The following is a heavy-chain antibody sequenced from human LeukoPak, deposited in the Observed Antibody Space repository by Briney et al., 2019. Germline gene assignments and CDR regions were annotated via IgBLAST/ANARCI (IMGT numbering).Heavy chain of an antibody. CDR1: GYTFTGYY. J-gene: IGHJ4*02. Sequence: ASVKVSCKASGYTFTGYYMHWVRQAPGQGLEWMGWINPNSGGTNYAQKFQGRVTMTRDTSISTAYMELSRLRSDDTAVYYCARSVGYCSGGSCLYYFDYWGQGTLVTVSS. CDR3: ARSVGYCSGGSCLYYFDY. CDR2: INPNSGGT. V-gene: IGHV1-2*02. D-gene: IGHD2-15*01.